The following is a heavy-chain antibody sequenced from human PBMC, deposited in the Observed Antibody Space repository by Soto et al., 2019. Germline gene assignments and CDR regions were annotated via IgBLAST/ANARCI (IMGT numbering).Heavy chain of an antibody. CDR1: GGSISSYY. Sequence: PSETLSLTCTVSGGSISSYYLSWIRQPPGKGLEWIGYIYYSGSTNYNPSLKSRVTISVDTSKNQFSLKLTSVTAADTAVYYCARSYGDYFKFFQHWGQGTLVTVSS. J-gene: IGHJ1*01. CDR2: IYYSGST. D-gene: IGHD4-17*01. CDR3: ARSYGDYFKFFQH. V-gene: IGHV4-59*01.